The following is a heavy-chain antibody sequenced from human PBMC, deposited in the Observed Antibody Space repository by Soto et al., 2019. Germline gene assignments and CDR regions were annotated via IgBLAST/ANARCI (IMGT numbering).Heavy chain of an antibody. CDR2: IYNSGST. Sequence: QVQLHESGPGLVKPSGALSLTCAVASGSVSSSNWWSWVRQPPGKGLEWIGEIYNSGSTKHNPSLKSGVNISVEKSKNRLSRNLRSVTGADTRIYYCVRVLLTERVNSSGWYGGPYDIWGQGTMVTVSS. CDR1: SGSVSSSNW. CDR3: VRVLLTERVNSSGWYGGPYDI. V-gene: IGHV4-4*02. D-gene: IGHD6-19*01. J-gene: IGHJ3*02.